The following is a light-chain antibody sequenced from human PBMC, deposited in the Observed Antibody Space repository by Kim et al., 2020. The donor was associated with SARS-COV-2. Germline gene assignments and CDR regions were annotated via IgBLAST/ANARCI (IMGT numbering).Light chain of an antibody. CDR3: QQYKNWPRT. Sequence: VSPGDSSTRPCSARLSVSSNLAWYQHKRGHAPGLLIYDAPTRATDLPARFSGSGSGTEFTLIISSLQSEDFAVYYCQQYKNWPRTFGQGTKGDIK. CDR1: LSVSSN. J-gene: IGKJ1*01. CDR2: DAP. V-gene: IGKV3-15*01.